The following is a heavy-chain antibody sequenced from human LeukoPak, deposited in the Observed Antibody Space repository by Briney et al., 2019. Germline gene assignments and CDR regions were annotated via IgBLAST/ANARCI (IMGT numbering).Heavy chain of an antibody. D-gene: IGHD1-26*01. J-gene: IGHJ3*02. V-gene: IGHV3-11*04. Sequence: PGGSLRLCCAASGFTFSDYYMGWMRQAPGKGLGWVSYISNSGDTMYYVDSVKGRFTISRDNAKNSLFLQMSSLRVEDTTIYYCARARGSYAFDIWGQGTMVTVSS. CDR2: ISNSGDTM. CDR1: GFTFSDYY. CDR3: ARARGSYAFDI.